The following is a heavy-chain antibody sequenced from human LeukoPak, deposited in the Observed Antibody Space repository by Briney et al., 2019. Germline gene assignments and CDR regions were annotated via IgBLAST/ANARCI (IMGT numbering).Heavy chain of an antibody. CDR1: GGSFNNYA. Sequence: SVKVSCKASGGSFNNYAVTWVRQAPGQGLEWMGGLIPILDTTNYAPNFQGRVTITTDESSTTAYMELSSLKWEDTALYYCARSKDYDYHFNYWGQGTLVTVSS. CDR2: LIPILDTT. J-gene: IGHJ4*02. CDR3: ARSKDYDYHFNY. D-gene: IGHD5-12*01. V-gene: IGHV1-69*05.